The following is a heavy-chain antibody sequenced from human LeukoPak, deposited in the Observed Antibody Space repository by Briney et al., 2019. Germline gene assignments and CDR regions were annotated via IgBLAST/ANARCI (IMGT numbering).Heavy chain of an antibody. Sequence: GASVKVSCKASGGTFSSYTISWVRQAPGQGLEWMGRIIAILGIANYAQKFQGRVTITADKSTSTAYMELSSLRSEDTAVYYCARDQYGGKPGNWGQGTLVTVSS. J-gene: IGHJ4*02. D-gene: IGHD4-23*01. CDR2: IIAILGIA. V-gene: IGHV1-69*04. CDR1: GGTFSSYT. CDR3: ARDQYGGKPGN.